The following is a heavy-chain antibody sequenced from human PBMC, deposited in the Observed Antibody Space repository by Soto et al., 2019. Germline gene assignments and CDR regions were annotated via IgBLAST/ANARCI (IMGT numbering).Heavy chain of an antibody. CDR3: AKGAVEMVLALRSYFDS. CDR2: MSGGGGSA. V-gene: IGHV3-23*01. Sequence: PGGSLRLSCAASGFNFRNHAMNWVRQAPGKGLEWVSIMSGGGGSAYYAESVRGRFTISRDDSKNMVYLQMNSLRAEDTAIYYCAKGAVEMVLALRSYFDSWGQGALVTVSS. D-gene: IGHD3-10*01. CDR1: GFNFRNHA. J-gene: IGHJ4*02.